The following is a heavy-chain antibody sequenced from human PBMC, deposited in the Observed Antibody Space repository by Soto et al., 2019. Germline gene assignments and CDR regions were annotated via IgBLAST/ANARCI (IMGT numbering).Heavy chain of an antibody. CDR1: GGTFSSYA. V-gene: IGHV1-69*13. Sequence: SVKVSCKASGGTFSSYAISWVRQAPGQGLEWMGGIIPIFGTANYAQKFQGRVTITADESTSTAYMELSSLRSEHTAVYYCARYRSGAYGMDVWGQGTTVTVSS. CDR3: ARYRSGAYGMDV. CDR2: IIPIFGTA. J-gene: IGHJ6*02. D-gene: IGHD3-10*01.